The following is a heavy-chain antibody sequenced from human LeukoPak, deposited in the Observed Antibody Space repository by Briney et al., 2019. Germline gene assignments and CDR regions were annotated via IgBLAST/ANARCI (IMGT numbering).Heavy chain of an antibody. V-gene: IGHV4-34*01. D-gene: IGHD5-12*01. J-gene: IGHJ6*02. CDR2: INHSGST. Sequence: SETLSLTCAVYGGSFSGYYWSWIRQPPGKGLEWIGEINHSGSTNSNPSLKSRVTISVDTSKNQFSLKLSSVTAADTAVYYCARALVVATTYRLYYYYGMDVWGQGTTVTVSS. CDR1: GGSFSGYY. CDR3: ARALVVATTYRLYYYYGMDV.